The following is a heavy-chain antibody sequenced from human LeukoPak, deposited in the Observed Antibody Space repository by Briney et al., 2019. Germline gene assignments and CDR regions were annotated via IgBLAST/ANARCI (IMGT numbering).Heavy chain of an antibody. CDR3: ARALEEGELYDY. Sequence: PGGSLRLSCAASGFTFSSYSMNWVRQAPGKGLEWVSSISSSSSYIYYADSVKGRFTISRDNAKNSLYLQMNSLRAEDTAVYYCARALEEGELYDYWGQGTLVTVSS. V-gene: IGHV3-21*01. J-gene: IGHJ4*02. CDR2: ISSSSSYI. CDR1: GFTFSSYS. D-gene: IGHD3-10*01.